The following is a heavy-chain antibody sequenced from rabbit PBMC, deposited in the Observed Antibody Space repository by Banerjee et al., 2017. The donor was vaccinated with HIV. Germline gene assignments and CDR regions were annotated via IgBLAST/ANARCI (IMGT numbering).Heavy chain of an antibody. V-gene: IGHV1S47*01. CDR2: ILDGDGST. CDR3: ARASYTDGDCNL. Sequence: QEQLVESGGGLVQPEGSLTLTCKASGFDFSSNTMCWVRQAPGKGPEWIACILDGDGSTYYASWVNGRFTITRSTSLNTVTLQMTSLTAADTATYFCARASYTDGDCNLWGPGTLVTVS. J-gene: IGHJ4*01. CDR1: GFDFSSNT. D-gene: IGHD1-1*01.